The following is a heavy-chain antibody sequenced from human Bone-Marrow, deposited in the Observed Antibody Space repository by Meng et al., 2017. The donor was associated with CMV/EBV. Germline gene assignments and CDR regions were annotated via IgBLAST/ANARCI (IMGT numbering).Heavy chain of an antibody. CDR2: ISSSGSTI. V-gene: IGHV3-48*03. CDR1: GFTFSSYE. J-gene: IGHJ4*02. Sequence: GGSLRLSCAASGFTFSSYEMNWVRQAPGKGLEWVSYISSSGSTIYYAGSVKGRFTISRDNAKNSLYLQMNSLRAEDTAVYYCASSFSGGSSGWWEYWGQGTLVTVSS. D-gene: IGHD6-19*01. CDR3: ASSFSGGSSGWWEY.